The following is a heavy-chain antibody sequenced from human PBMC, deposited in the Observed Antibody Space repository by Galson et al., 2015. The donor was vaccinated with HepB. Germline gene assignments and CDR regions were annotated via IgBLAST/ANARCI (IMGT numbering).Heavy chain of an antibody. V-gene: IGHV3-30-3*01. CDR3: ARDIGKVTPNYFDY. D-gene: IGHD2-21*02. J-gene: IGHJ4*02. CDR2: ISYDGSNK. CDR1: GFTFTRYA. Sequence: SLRLSCAASGFTFTRYAIHWVRQAPGKGLEWVAFISYDGSNKFYGEFVKGRFTISRDNSKNTVYVQMKRLKPEDTAVYYCARDIGKVTPNYFDYWGQGTLVTVSS.